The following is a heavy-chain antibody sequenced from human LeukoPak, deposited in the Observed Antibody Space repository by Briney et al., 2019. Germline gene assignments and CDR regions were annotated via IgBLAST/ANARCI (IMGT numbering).Heavy chain of an antibody. J-gene: IGHJ6*03. CDR2: INPSSGRT. Sequence: ASVKVSCKASGYTFTGYYMHWVRQAPGQGLEWMGWINPSSGRTNYAQNFQDRVAMTRDTSISTAYMELSSLRSDDTAVYHCARGSSIHVLLYHYYYMDVWGKGTTVAVSS. CDR1: GYTFTGYY. D-gene: IGHD2-2*01. V-gene: IGHV1-2*02. CDR3: ARGSSIHVLLYHYYYMDV.